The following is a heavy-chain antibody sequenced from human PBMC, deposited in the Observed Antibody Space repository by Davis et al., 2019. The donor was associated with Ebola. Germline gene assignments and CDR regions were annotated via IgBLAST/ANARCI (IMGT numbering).Heavy chain of an antibody. CDR3: ARPSSIYYYGMDV. D-gene: IGHD6-6*01. CDR2: IKQDGSEK. V-gene: IGHV3-7*01. J-gene: IGHJ6*02. Sequence: GESLKISCAASGFTFSSYWMNWVRQAPGKGLEWVANIKQDGSEKYYVDSVKGRFTISRDNTKNSLYLQMNSLRAEDTAVYYCARPSSIYYYGMDVRGQGTTVTVSS. CDR1: GFTFSSYW.